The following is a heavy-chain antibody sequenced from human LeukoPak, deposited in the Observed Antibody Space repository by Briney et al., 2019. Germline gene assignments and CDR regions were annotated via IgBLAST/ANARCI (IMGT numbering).Heavy chain of an antibody. J-gene: IGHJ4*02. CDR3: ARDQGAAAGSDY. D-gene: IGHD6-13*01. Sequence: SVKVSCKASGGTFSSYAISWVRQAPGQGLEWMGGIIPIFGTANYAQKFQGRVTITTDESTSTAYMELRSLRSDDTAVYYCARDQGAAAGSDYWGQGTLVTVSS. CDR1: GGTFSSYA. CDR2: IIPIFGTA. V-gene: IGHV1-69*05.